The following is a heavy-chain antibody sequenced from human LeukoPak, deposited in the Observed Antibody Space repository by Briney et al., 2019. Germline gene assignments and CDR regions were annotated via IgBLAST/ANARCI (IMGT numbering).Heavy chain of an antibody. CDR3: ARDRYLGYSYGYIGNWFDP. V-gene: IGHV4-4*07. J-gene: IGHJ5*02. CDR2: IYTSGST. Sequence: SETLSLTCTVSGGSISSYYWSWIRQPAGKGLEWIGRIYTSGSTNYNPSLKSRVTMSIDTSKNQFSLKLSSVTAADTAVYYCARDRYLGYSYGYIGNWFDPWGQGTLVTVSS. CDR1: GGSISSYY. D-gene: IGHD5-18*01.